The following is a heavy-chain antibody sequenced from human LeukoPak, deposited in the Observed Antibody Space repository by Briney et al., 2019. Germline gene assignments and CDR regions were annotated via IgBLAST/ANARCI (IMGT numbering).Heavy chain of an antibody. Sequence: SEALSLTCTVSGGSISSGSYYWSWIRQPAGKGLEWIGRIYSSGSTNYNPSLKSRVTISVDTSKNQFSLKLSSVTAADTAVYYCARGRSSTVFDYWGQGTLVTVSS. CDR2: IYSSGST. CDR3: ARGRSSTVFDY. CDR1: GGSISSGSYY. V-gene: IGHV4-61*02. J-gene: IGHJ4*02.